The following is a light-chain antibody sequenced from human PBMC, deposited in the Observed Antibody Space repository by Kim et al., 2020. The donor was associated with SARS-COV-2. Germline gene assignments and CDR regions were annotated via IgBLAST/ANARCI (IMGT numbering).Light chain of an antibody. CDR1: QTVSSNY. V-gene: IGKV3-20*01. CDR2: GAS. Sequence: SPGERATRSCRASQTVSSNYLAWYQQKPGQAPRLVIYGASSRATGIPDRFSGSGSGTDFTLNISRLEPEDFAVYYCQQYGSSPWTFGQGTKVDIK. CDR3: QQYGSSPWT. J-gene: IGKJ1*01.